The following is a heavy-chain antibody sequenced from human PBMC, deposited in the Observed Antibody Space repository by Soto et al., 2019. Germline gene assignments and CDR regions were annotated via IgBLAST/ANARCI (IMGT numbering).Heavy chain of an antibody. J-gene: IGHJ1*01. CDR3: SIRYYDFRRGDYPS. Sequence: SETLCVSYSGSGGSMSSGDYYGRWLRLPPEKGLEWIGYIYYSGSTYYNPSLKSRVTISVYPSKNQLYLKLSSVAAADTAVYYCSIRYYDFRRGDYPSWGQRSPVPVSS. V-gene: IGHV4-30-4*01. CDR1: GGSMSSGDYY. CDR2: IYYSGST. D-gene: IGHD3-3*01.